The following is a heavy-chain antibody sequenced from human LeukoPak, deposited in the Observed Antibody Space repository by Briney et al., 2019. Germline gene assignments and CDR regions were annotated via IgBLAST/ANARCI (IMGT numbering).Heavy chain of an antibody. Sequence: ASVTVSFKASGYTFTSYGISWVRQAPGQGLEWMGWISAYSGNTNYAQKLQGRVTMTTDTSTSTAYMELRSLRSDDTAVYYCARWAYYDILTGYYCPDYWGQGTLVTVSS. CDR2: ISAYSGNT. CDR1: GYTFTSYG. D-gene: IGHD3-9*01. V-gene: IGHV1-18*01. CDR3: ARWAYYDILTGYYCPDY. J-gene: IGHJ4*02.